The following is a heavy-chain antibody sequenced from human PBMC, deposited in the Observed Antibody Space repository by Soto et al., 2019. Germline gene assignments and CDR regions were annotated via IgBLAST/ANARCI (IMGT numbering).Heavy chain of an antibody. CDR3: PKDEGDYAPFDY. CDR2: ISYDGSNK. CDR1: GFTFSSYG. Sequence: QVQLVESGGGVVQPGRSLRLSCAASGFTFSSYGMHWVRQAPGKGLEWGAVISYDGSNKYYADSVKGRFTISRDNSKNTLYLQMNSLRAEDTAVYYCPKDEGDYAPFDYWGQGTLVTVSS. J-gene: IGHJ4*02. V-gene: IGHV3-30*18. D-gene: IGHD4-17*01.